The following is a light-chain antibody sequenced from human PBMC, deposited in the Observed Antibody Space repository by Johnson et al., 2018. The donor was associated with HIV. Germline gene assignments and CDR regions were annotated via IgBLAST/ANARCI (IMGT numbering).Light chain of an antibody. CDR1: SSNIGNNY. CDR2: DNN. Sequence: QSVLTQPPSVSAAPRQKVTISCSGSSSNIGNNYVSWYQQLPGTAPKLLIYDNNKRPSGIPDRFSGSKSGTSATLGITGLPTGDEADYYCGTWDSSLSTGVFGTGTKVTVL. J-gene: IGLJ1*01. CDR3: GTWDSSLSTGV. V-gene: IGLV1-51*01.